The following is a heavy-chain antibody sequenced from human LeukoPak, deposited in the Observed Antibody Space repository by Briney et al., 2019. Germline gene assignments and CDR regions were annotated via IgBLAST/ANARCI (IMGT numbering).Heavy chain of an antibody. CDR2: ISWNSGST. V-gene: IGHV3-9*03. Sequence: GGSLRLSCTASGFTFDDYAMHWVRQAPGKGLEWVSGISWNSGSTVYVDSVKGRFTISRDNARNSLYLQMYSLRPEDVALYYCVRDVSLGFCSGGACSAHFDYWGQGTLVIVSS. D-gene: IGHD2-15*01. CDR1: GFTFDDYA. J-gene: IGHJ4*02. CDR3: VRDVSLGFCSGGACSAHFDY.